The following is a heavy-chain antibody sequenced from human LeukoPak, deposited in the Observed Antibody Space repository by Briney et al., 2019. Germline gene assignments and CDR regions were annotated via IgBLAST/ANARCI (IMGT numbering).Heavy chain of an antibody. J-gene: IGHJ4*02. CDR3: AKERQAGDYFTSDY. CDR1: GFTFSSYA. Sequence: GGSLRLSCAASGFTFSSYAMSWVRQAPGKGLEWVSAISGSGGSTYYADSVKGRFTISRDNSKNTLYLQMNSLRAEDTAVYFCAKERQAGDYFTSDYWGQGTLVTVSS. V-gene: IGHV3-23*01. CDR2: ISGSGGST. D-gene: IGHD4-17*01.